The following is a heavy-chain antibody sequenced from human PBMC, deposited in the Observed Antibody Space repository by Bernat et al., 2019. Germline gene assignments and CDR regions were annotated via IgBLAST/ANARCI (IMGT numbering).Heavy chain of an antibody. J-gene: IGHJ6*02. V-gene: IGHV3-30-3*01. CDR3: ARCRAPYYYYYGMDV. Sequence: QVQLVESGGGVVQPGRSLRLSCAASGFTFSSYAMHWVRQAPGKGLEWVAVISYDGSNKYYADSVKGRFTISRDNSKNTLYPQMNSLRAEDTAVYYCARCRAPYYYYYGMDVWGQGTTVTVSS. CDR1: GFTFSSYA. CDR2: ISYDGSNK.